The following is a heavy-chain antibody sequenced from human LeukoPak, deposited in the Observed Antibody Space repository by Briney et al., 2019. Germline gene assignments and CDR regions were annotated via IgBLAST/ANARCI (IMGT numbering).Heavy chain of an antibody. Sequence: GGSLRLSCAASGFIFSNYWMSWVRQAPGKGLEWVANIKQDGTEKDYVASVRGRFTISRDNAKISLYLQVNSLRAEDTAVYYCARVYSSSSGKNAFDIWGQGTMVTVSS. J-gene: IGHJ3*02. CDR1: GFIFSNYW. CDR3: ARVYSSSSGKNAFDI. CDR2: IKQDGTEK. V-gene: IGHV3-7*03. D-gene: IGHD6-6*01.